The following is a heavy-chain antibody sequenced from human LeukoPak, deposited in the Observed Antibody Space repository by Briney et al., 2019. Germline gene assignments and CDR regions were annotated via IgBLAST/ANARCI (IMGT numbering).Heavy chain of an antibody. J-gene: IGHJ3*02. CDR2: IYSGGST. CDR3: ASSIKIGLPDAFDI. V-gene: IGHV3-53*04. Sequence: GGSLRLSCAASGFTVSSNYMSWVRQAPGKGLEWVSVIYSGGSTYYADSVKGRFTISRHNSKNTLYLQMNSLRAEDTAVYYCASSIKIGLPDAFDIWGQGTMVTVSS. D-gene: IGHD3-3*02. CDR1: GFTVSSNY.